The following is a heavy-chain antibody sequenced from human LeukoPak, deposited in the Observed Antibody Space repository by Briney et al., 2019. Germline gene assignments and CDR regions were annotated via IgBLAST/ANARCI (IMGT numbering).Heavy chain of an antibody. CDR2: IIPILGIA. D-gene: IGHD3-10*01. Sequence: SVKVSWKASGGTFSSYAISWVRQAPGQGLEWMGRIIPILGIANYAQKFQGRVTITADKSTSTAYMELSSLRSEDTAVYYCARDTVHIGFGELLARFDPWGQGTLVTVSS. CDR3: ARDTVHIGFGELLARFDP. J-gene: IGHJ5*02. CDR1: GGTFSSYA. V-gene: IGHV1-69*04.